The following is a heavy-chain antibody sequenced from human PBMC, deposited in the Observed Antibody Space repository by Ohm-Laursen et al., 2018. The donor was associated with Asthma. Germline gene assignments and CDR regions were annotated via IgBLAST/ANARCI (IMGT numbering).Heavy chain of an antibody. V-gene: IGHV1-69*01. CDR1: GGTFSSYA. CDR3: TSNRDGDYENFDN. J-gene: IGHJ4*02. D-gene: IGHD4-17*01. CDR2: IMPIFGTA. Sequence: SSVKVSCKASGGTFSSYAISWVRQAPGQGLEWMGGIMPIFGTANYAQKFRGRVTITADESTSTAYMELSSLRSEDTAVYYCTSNRDGDYENFDNWGQGTLVTVSS.